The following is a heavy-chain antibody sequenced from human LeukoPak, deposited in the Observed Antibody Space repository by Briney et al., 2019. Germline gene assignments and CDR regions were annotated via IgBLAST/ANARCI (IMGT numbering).Heavy chain of an antibody. V-gene: IGHV4-34*01. CDR1: GGSFSGYY. CDR2: INHSGST. D-gene: IGHD6-19*01. J-gene: IGHJ4*02. CDR3: ASLGGPIAVAGTGY. Sequence: SETLSLTCAVYGGSFSGYYWSWIRQPPGKGLEWIGEINHSGSTNYNPSLKSRVTISVDTSKNQFSLKLSSVTAADTAVYYCASLGGPIAVAGTGYRGQGTLVTVSS.